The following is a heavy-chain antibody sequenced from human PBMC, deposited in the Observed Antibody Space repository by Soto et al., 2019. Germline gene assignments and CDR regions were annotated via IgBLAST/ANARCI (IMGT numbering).Heavy chain of an antibody. V-gene: IGHV6-1*01. CDR1: GDSVSSNSAA. J-gene: IGHJ4*02. CDR3: ARDGGIALTTFDY. Sequence: SQTLSLTCAISGDSVSSNSAAWNWIRQSPSRGLEWLGRTYYRSRWYNDYAVSVRSRISINPDTSKNQFSLQLNSVTPEDTAVYYCARDGGIALTTFDYWGQGSLVTVSS. CDR2: TYYRSRWYN. D-gene: IGHD4-17*01.